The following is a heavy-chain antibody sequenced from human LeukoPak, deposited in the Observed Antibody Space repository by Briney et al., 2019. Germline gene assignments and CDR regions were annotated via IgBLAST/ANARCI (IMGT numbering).Heavy chain of an antibody. J-gene: IGHJ4*02. CDR3: AKDLGGRAYCGGDCYGFDY. D-gene: IGHD2-21*02. CDR1: GFTFSSYG. V-gene: IGHV3-30*18. CDR2: ISYDGSNK. Sequence: GGSLRLSCAASGFTFSSYGMHWVRQAPGKGLEWVAVISYDGSNKYYADFVKCRFTISRDNSKNTLYLQMNSRRAEDTAVYYCAKDLGGRAYCGGDCYGFDYWGQGTLVTVSS.